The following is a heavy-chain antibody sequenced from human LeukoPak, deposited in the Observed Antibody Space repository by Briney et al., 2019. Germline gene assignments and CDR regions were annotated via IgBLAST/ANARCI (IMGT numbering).Heavy chain of an antibody. CDR1: GFTVSNNY. CDR2: ITSGGGT. J-gene: IGHJ4*02. CDR3: ARGAWD. Sequence: GGSLRLSCAASGFTVSNNYMNWVRQAPGKGLEWVSVITSGGGTYYADSVWGRFTISRDNSENTLSLQMNSLGAEDTAVYYCARGAWDWGQGTLVTVSS. V-gene: IGHV3-53*01.